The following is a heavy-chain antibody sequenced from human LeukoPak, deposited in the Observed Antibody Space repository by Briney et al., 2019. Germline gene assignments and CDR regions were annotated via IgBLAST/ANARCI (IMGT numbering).Heavy chain of an antibody. Sequence: PGGSLRLSCAASGVTFSSYAMSWVRQAPGKGQEWVSAISGSGGSTYYADSVKGRFTISRDNSKNTLYLQMNSLRAEDTAVYYCAKNSRYYDFWSGYAYMDVWGKGTTVTVSS. CDR3: AKNSRYYDFWSGYAYMDV. CDR1: GVTFSSYA. CDR2: ISGSGGST. V-gene: IGHV3-23*01. D-gene: IGHD3-3*01. J-gene: IGHJ6*03.